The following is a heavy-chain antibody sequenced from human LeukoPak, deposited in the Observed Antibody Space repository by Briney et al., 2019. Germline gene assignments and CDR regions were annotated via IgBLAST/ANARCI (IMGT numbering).Heavy chain of an antibody. CDR3: ATRTPLIVVVPAGLHHYGMDV. CDR1: GFTFSRFG. J-gene: IGHJ6*02. V-gene: IGHV1-24*01. D-gene: IGHD2-2*01. Sequence: PGGSLRLSCAASGFTFSRFGMHWVRQAPGKGLEWMGGFDPEDGETIYAQKFQGRVTMTEDTSTDTAYMELSSLRSEDTAVYYCATRTPLIVVVPAGLHHYGMDVWGQGTTVTVSS. CDR2: FDPEDGET.